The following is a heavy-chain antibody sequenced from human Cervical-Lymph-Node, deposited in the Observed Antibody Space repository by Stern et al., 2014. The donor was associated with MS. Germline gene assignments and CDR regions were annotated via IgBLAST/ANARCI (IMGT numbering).Heavy chain of an antibody. CDR2: NHDSGRT. J-gene: IGHJ5*02. D-gene: IGHD1-26*01. CDR1: GGSISSSGYY. Sequence: VQLVESGPGLVKPSQTLSLTCTVSGGSISSSGYYWSWIRQPADKGLEWIGRNHDSGRTYYNPSLKSRVTISTDTAKSPFSLKLPSVTAADPAVYYCATTRWDLFTWNWFDPWGQGTLVTVSS. V-gene: IGHV4-61*02. CDR3: ATTRWDLFTWNWFDP.